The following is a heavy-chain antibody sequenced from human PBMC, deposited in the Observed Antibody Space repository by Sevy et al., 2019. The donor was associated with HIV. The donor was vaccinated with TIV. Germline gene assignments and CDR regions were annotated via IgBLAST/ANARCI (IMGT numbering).Heavy chain of an antibody. V-gene: IGHV3-49*03. CDR1: GFTFGDYA. Sequence: GGSLRLSCTASGFTFGDYAMSWFRQAPGKGLEWVGFIRSKAYGGTTEYAESVKGRFTISRDDSKSIAYLQMNSLKTEDTAVYYCTSYPGYYYDSSGYYRFDYWGQGTLVTVSS. J-gene: IGHJ4*02. D-gene: IGHD3-22*01. CDR3: TSYPGYYYDSSGYYRFDY. CDR2: IRSKAYGGTT.